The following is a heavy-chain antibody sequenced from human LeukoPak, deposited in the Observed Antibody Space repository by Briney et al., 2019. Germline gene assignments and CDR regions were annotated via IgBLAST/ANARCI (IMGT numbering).Heavy chain of an antibody. D-gene: IGHD6-19*01. CDR3: AKDWLVENRKRSFDY. V-gene: IGHV3-30*18. CDR1: GFTFSSYA. Sequence: GGSLRLSCAASGFTFSSYAMHWVRQAPGKGLEWVAVISYDGSDKYYVDSVKGRFTIPRDNSNNTLYLQMNSLRVEDTAVYYCAKDWLVENRKRSFDYWGQGTLVTVSS. CDR2: ISYDGSDK. J-gene: IGHJ4*02.